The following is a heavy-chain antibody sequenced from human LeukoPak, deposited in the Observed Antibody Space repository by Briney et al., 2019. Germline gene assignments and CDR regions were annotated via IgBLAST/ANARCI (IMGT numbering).Heavy chain of an antibody. CDR2: ISAYNGNT. D-gene: IGHD6-13*01. CDR1: GYIFTSYG. Sequence: ASVKVSCKASGYIFTSYGISWVRQAPGQGLEWMGWISAYNGNTNYAQKLQGRVTMTTDTSTGTAYMELRSLRSDDTAVYYCARGPSSSWLPYYYYYMDVWGKGTTVTISS. J-gene: IGHJ6*03. CDR3: ARGPSSSWLPYYYYYMDV. V-gene: IGHV1-18*01.